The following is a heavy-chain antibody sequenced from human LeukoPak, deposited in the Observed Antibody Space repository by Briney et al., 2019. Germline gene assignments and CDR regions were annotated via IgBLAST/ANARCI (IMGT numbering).Heavy chain of an antibody. Sequence: SETLSLTCAVSGGSISSSNWWSWVRQPPGKGLEWIGEIYHSGSTNYNPSLKSRVTISVDKSKNQFSLKLSSVTAADTAVYYCAREAGYGDYTFDYWGQGTLVTVSS. CDR1: GGSISSSNW. V-gene: IGHV4-4*02. CDR3: AREAGYGDYTFDY. D-gene: IGHD4-17*01. J-gene: IGHJ4*02. CDR2: IYHSGST.